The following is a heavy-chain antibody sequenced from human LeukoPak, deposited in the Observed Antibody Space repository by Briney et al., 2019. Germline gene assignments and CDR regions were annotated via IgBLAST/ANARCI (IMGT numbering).Heavy chain of an antibody. CDR2: IYYSGST. J-gene: IGHJ4*02. CDR1: GGSISSSSYY. CDR3: ARHMSGDYEFDY. Sequence: SETLSPTCTVSGGSISSSSYYWGWIRQPPGKGLEWIGSIYYSGSTYYNPSLKSRVTISVDTSKNQFSLKLSSVTAADTAVYYCARHMSGDYEFDYWGQGTLVTVSS. V-gene: IGHV4-39*01. D-gene: IGHD4-17*01.